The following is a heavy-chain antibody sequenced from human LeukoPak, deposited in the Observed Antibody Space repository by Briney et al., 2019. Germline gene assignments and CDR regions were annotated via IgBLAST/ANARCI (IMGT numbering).Heavy chain of an antibody. CDR3: ARVYSSGWYANAFDI. Sequence: PGGSLRLSCAASGFTFGDYDMHWVRQPTGKGLEWVSAIRSIGDRFYSGSVKGRFTISRENANNTLYLQMNGLRVGDTAVYYCARVYSSGWYANAFDIWGQGTMVIVSS. V-gene: IGHV3-13*01. CDR2: IRSIGDR. J-gene: IGHJ3*02. D-gene: IGHD6-19*01. CDR1: GFTFGDYD.